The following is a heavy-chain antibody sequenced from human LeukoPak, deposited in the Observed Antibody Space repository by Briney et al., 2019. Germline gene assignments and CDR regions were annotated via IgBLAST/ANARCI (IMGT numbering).Heavy chain of an antibody. J-gene: IGHJ4*02. CDR2: IYYSGST. V-gene: IGHV4-61*01. CDR1: GGSISGGSYY. Sequence: SETLSLTCTVSGGSISGGSYYWSWIRQPPGKGLEWIEYIYYSGSTKYNLSLKSRVTISGDTSKNQLSLKLSSVTAADTAVYYCARGEYGLFDYWGQGTLVTVSS. D-gene: IGHD2/OR15-2a*01. CDR3: ARGEYGLFDY.